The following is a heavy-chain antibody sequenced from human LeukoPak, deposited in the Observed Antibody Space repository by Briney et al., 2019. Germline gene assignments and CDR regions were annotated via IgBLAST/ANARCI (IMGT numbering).Heavy chain of an antibody. V-gene: IGHV3-23*01. J-gene: IGHJ4*02. CDR3: AKASAMIVVVSKHFDY. CDR1: GFTFSSYA. CDR2: ISGSGGST. Sequence: GGSLRLSCAASGFTFSSYAMSWVRQAPGQGLEWVSAISGSGGSTYYADSVKGRFTISRDNSKNTLYLQMSSLRAEDTAVYYCAKASAMIVVVSKHFDYWGQGTLVTVSS. D-gene: IGHD3-22*01.